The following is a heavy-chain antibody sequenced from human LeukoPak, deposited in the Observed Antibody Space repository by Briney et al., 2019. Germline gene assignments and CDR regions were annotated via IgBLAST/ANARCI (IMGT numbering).Heavy chain of an antibody. CDR3: ARGDDYYDSSGYLDY. Sequence: PSETLSLTCTVSGYSISSGYYWGWIRQPPGKGLEWIGSIYHSGSTYYNPSLKSRVTISVDTSKNQFSLKLSSVTAADTAVYYCARGDDYYDSSGYLDYWGQGTLVTVSS. V-gene: IGHV4-38-2*02. CDR2: IYHSGST. J-gene: IGHJ4*02. CDR1: GYSISSGYY. D-gene: IGHD3-22*01.